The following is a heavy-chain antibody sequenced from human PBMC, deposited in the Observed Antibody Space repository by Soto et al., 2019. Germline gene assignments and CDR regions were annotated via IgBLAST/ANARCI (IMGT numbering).Heavy chain of an antibody. V-gene: IGHV3-30-3*01. CDR3: ARSTMLLVVNDFDY. CDR2: ISYDGSNK. J-gene: IGHJ4*02. Sequence: GGSLRLSCAASGFTFSSFAMHWVRQAPGKGLEWVAVISYDGSNKYYADSVKGRFTMSRDNSKNTLYLQMNSLRAEDTAVYYCARSTMLLVVNDFDYWGQATLVTVSS. CDR1: GFTFSSFA. D-gene: IGHD3-22*01.